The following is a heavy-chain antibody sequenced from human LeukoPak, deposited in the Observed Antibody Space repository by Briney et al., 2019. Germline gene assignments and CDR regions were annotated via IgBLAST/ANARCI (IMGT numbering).Heavy chain of an antibody. CDR1: GGSISSSSYY. D-gene: IGHD6-19*01. J-gene: IGHJ4*02. V-gene: IGHV4-39*01. CDR3: ARALTYSSGWFDY. CDR2: IYYSGST. Sequence: SETLSLTCTVSGGSISSSSYYWGWIRQPPGKGLEWIGSIYYSGSTYYNPSLKSRATISVDTSKNQFSLKLSSVTAADTAVYYCARALTYSSGWFDYWGQGTLVTVSS.